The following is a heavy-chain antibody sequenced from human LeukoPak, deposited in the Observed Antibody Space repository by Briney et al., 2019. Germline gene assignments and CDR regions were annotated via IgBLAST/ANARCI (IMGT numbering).Heavy chain of an antibody. D-gene: IGHD3-22*01. Sequence: SETLSLTCTVSGGSISSSSYYWGWIRQPPGKGLEWIGSIYYSGSTYDNPSLKSRVIISVDTSKNQFSLKLSSVTAADTAVYYCARLIYDNSGYYWFDPWGQGTLVIVSS. CDR2: IYYSGST. J-gene: IGHJ5*02. CDR3: ARLIYDNSGYYWFDP. V-gene: IGHV4-39*01. CDR1: GGSISSSSYY.